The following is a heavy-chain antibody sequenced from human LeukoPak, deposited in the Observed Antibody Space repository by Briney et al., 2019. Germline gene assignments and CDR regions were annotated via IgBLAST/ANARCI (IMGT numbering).Heavy chain of an antibody. CDR1: GFTFRSYA. CDR2: LSYDGSNK. Sequence: PGGSLRLSCAASGFTFRSYAMNWVRQAPGKGLEWVAVLSYDGSNKFYADSVKGRFTISRDNSKNTLYLQMNSLRAEDTAVYYCAREDHDYSNSFDYWGQGTLVTVSS. CDR3: AREDHDYSNSFDY. V-gene: IGHV3-30-3*01. D-gene: IGHD4-11*01. J-gene: IGHJ4*02.